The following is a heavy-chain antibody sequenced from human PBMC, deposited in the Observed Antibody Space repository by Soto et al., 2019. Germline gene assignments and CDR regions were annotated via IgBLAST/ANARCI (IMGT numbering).Heavy chain of an antibody. CDR2: ISGSGGST. Sequence: GGSLRLSCAASGFTFSSNGMSWVRQAPGKGLQWVSAISGSGGSTFYADSVKGRLTISRDNSKNTLYLRLNSLRAEDTAVYYCAKSAAYSGYDSDFDYWGQGTLVTVSS. CDR3: AKSAAYSGYDSDFDY. J-gene: IGHJ4*02. CDR1: GFTFSSNG. V-gene: IGHV3-23*01. D-gene: IGHD5-12*01.